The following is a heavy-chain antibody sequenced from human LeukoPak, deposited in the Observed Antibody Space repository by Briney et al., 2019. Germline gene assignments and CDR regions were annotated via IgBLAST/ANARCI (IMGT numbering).Heavy chain of an antibody. CDR1: GGSISSGSYY. D-gene: IGHD5-18*01. J-gene: IGHJ4*02. CDR2: IYSSGST. V-gene: IGHV4-61*02. CDR3: ATNGGYTSGYYFDS. Sequence: PSETLSLTCTVSGGSISSGSYYWSWIRQPAGKGLEWIGRIYSSGSTIYNPSLKSRVTISVGPFKKQFSLKLSSVTASDTAVYYCATNGGYTSGYYFDSWGQGTLVTVSS.